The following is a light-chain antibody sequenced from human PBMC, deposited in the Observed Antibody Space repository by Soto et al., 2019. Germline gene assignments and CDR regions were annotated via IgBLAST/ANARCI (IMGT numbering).Light chain of an antibody. CDR3: SSYSSSITYLV. CDR2: EVN. J-gene: IGLJ2*01. V-gene: IGLV2-14*01. CDR1: SSDVGGYNY. Sequence: QSALTQPASVSGSPGQSITISCTGTSSDVGGYNYVSWYQQYPGKAPKLMIYEVNNRPSGVSNRFSGSKSGNTASLTISGLQAEDEADYYCSSYSSSITYLVFGGGPKVTVL.